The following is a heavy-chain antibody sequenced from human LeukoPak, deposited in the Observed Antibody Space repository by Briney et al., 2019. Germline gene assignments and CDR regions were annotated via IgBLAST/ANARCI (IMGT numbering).Heavy chain of an antibody. V-gene: IGHV4-59*01. Sequence: PSETLSLTCTVSGGSISSYYWSWIRQPPGKGLEWIEYIYYSGSTNYNPSLKSRVTISVDTSKNQFSLKLSSVTAADTAVYYCARHKNYGSGRRVDPWGQGTLVTVSS. J-gene: IGHJ5*02. CDR3: ARHKNYGSGRRVDP. CDR1: GGSISSYY. D-gene: IGHD3-10*01. CDR2: IYYSGST.